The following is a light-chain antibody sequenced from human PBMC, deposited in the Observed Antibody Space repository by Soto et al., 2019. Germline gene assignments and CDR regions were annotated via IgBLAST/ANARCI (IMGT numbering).Light chain of an antibody. CDR1: SSDFGGYNY. CDR3: CSYTSSITRYV. Sequence: QSALTQPASVSGSPGQSITISCTGTSSDFGGYNYVSWYQQHPGQAHKLMIYDVNNRPSGISDRFSGSKSGNTASLTISWLQAEDEAEYYCCSYTSSITRYVFGTGTKVTVL. CDR2: DVN. V-gene: IGLV2-14*01. J-gene: IGLJ1*01.